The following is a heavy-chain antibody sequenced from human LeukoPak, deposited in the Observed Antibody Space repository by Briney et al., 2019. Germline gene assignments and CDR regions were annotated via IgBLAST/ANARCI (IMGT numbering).Heavy chain of an antibody. Sequence: ASVKVSCKASGYTFTSYGISWVRQAPGQGLEWMGWISAYNGNTNYAQKLQGRVTMTTDTSTSTAYMELRSLRSDDTAVYYCARGGRYYDILTGPLDYWGQGTPVTVSS. D-gene: IGHD3-9*01. CDR1: GYTFTSYG. J-gene: IGHJ4*02. V-gene: IGHV1-18*01. CDR3: ARGGRYYDILTGPLDY. CDR2: ISAYNGNT.